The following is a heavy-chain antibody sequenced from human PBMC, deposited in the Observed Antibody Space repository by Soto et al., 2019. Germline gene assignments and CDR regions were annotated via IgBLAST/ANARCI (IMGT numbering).Heavy chain of an antibody. J-gene: IGHJ3*02. CDR2: IYDSGST. D-gene: IGHD3-9*01. Sequence: QVQLQESGPRLVKPSETLSLTCTVSGGSISHFYWSWIRQSPGKGLEWLGYIYDSGSTSYNPSLKSRVTMSMDTSKTQFSLNLSSVTAADTAVYFCAVSYYAILTGHFAFDIWGHGTMVTVSS. V-gene: IGHV4-59*01. CDR3: AVSYYAILTGHFAFDI. CDR1: GGSISHFY.